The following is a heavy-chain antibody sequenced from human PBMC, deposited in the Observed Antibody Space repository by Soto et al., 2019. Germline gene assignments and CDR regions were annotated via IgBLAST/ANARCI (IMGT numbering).Heavy chain of an antibody. V-gene: IGHV3-48*01. CDR3: ARGVGALLYSDF. D-gene: IGHD1-26*01. CDR2: SSSGSNTI. Sequence: EVQLVESGGGLVQMGGSLRLSCAASGFTFNSYSINWVRQAPGRGLEWVSYSSSGSNTIYYADSVKGRFTISRDSAQNSLYLQMNILTAEDTAVYYCARGVGALLYSDFWGQGTLVTVSS. J-gene: IGHJ4*02. CDR1: GFTFNSYS.